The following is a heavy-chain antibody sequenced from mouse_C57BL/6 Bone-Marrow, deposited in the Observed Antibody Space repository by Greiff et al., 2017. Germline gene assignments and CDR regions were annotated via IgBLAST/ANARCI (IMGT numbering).Heavy chain of an antibody. CDR2: INPSNGST. J-gene: IGHJ2*01. CDR1: GYTFTSYW. CDR3: ARKGSNYAYFDY. V-gene: IGHV1-53*01. Sequence: VQLQQPGPELVKPGASVKLSCKASGYTFTSYWMHWVKQRPGQGLEWIGNINPSNGSTNYNEKFKSKATLTVDKSSSTAYMQLSSLTSEDSAVYYCARKGSNYAYFDYWGQGTTLTVSS. D-gene: IGHD2-5*01.